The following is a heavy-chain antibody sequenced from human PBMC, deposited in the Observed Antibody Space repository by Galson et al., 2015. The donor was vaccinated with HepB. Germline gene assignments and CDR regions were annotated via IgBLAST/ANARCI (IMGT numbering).Heavy chain of an antibody. Sequence: PALVTPTQTLTLTCTFSGLSLRTSGVGVGWIRQPPGKALEWLALIYWDDDKRYSPSLKSRLTITKDTSKNQVVLTMTNMDPVDTATYYCAHRYSSSSQFDYWGQGTLVTVYS. CDR2: IYWDDDK. CDR1: GLSLRTSGVG. J-gene: IGHJ4*02. V-gene: IGHV2-5*02. CDR3: AHRYSSSSQFDY. D-gene: IGHD6-6*01.